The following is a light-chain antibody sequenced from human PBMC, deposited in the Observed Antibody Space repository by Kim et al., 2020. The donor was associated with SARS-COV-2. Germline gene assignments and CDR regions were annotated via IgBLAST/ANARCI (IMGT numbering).Light chain of an antibody. J-gene: IGLJ3*02. CDR2: LNSDGSH. V-gene: IGLV4-69*01. Sequence: ASVNLTCTLSSGHSSYAIAWHQQQPEKGPRYLMKLNSDGSHSKGDGIPDRFSGSSSGAERYLTISSLQSEDEADYYCQTWGTGIGVFGGGTQLTVL. CDR1: SGHSSYA. CDR3: QTWGTGIGV.